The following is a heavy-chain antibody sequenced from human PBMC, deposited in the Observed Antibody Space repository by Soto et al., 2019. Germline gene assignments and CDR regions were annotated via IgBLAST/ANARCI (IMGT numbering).Heavy chain of an antibody. J-gene: IGHJ5*02. CDR3: ARERYADYGSGSPQGFDP. CDR2: ISAYNGNT. CDR1: GYTFTSYG. V-gene: IGHV1-18*01. D-gene: IGHD3-10*01. Sequence: ASVKVSCKASGYTFTSYGISWVRQAPGQGLEWMGWISAYNGNTNYAQKLQGRVTMTTDTSTSTAYMELRSLRSDDTAVYYCARERYADYGSGSPQGFDPWGQGTLVTVSS.